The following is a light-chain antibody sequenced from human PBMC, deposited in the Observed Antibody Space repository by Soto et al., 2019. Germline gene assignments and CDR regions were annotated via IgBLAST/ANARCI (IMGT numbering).Light chain of an antibody. V-gene: IGKV1-12*01. CDR1: QGLGVW. J-gene: IGKJ4*01. Sequence: DIRMTQSPSSVSASVGDRVTITCRASQGLGVWLGWYQQKPGKAPQLLIFGASGLQTEVPSRFSGSGSGTDFTLTISSLQPEDFATYYCQQAYSFPLTFGGGTKVDIK. CDR3: QQAYSFPLT. CDR2: GAS.